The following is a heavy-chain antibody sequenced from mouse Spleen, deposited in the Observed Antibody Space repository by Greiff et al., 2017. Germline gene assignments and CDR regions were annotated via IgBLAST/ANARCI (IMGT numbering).Heavy chain of an antibody. CDR2: INPSSGYT. V-gene: IGHV1-4*01. CDR1: GYTFTSYT. J-gene: IGHJ3*01. Sequence: VKLQESGAELARPGASVKMSCKASGYTFTSYTMHWVKQRPGPGLEWIGYINPSSGYTNYNQKFKDKATLTADKSSSTAYMQLSSLTSEDSAVYYCARDDDGYYRAWFAYWGQGTLVTVSA. CDR3: ARDDDGYYRAWFAY. D-gene: IGHD2-3*01.